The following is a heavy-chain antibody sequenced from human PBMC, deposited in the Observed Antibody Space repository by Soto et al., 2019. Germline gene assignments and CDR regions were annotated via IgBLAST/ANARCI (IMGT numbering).Heavy chain of an antibody. CDR2: ISSSGSTI. D-gene: IGHD4-17*01. CDR1: GFTFSDYY. V-gene: IGHV3-11*01. Sequence: PGGSPRLSCAASGFTFSDYYMSWIRQAPGKGLEWVSYISSSGSTIYYADSVKGRFTISRDNAKNSLYLQMNSLRAEDTAVYYCARSSSKLRGPQYYFDYWGQGTLVTVSS. CDR3: ARSSSKLRGPQYYFDY. J-gene: IGHJ4*02.